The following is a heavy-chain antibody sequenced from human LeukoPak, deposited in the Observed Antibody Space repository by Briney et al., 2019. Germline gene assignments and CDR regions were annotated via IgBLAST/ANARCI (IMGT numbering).Heavy chain of an antibody. CDR3: ARQNDFWSGYPTFDY. CDR2: ISSSGSTI. V-gene: IGHV3-48*03. J-gene: IGHJ4*02. D-gene: IGHD3-3*01. CDR1: GFTFSSYE. Sequence: LPGGSLRLSCAASGFTFSSYEMNWVRQAPGKGLEWVSYISSSGSTIYYADSVKGRFTISRDNAKNSLYLQMNSLRAEDTAVYYCARQNDFWSGYPTFDYWGQGTLVTVSS.